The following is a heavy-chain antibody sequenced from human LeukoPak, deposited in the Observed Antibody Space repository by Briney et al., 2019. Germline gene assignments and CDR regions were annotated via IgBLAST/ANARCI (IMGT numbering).Heavy chain of an antibody. D-gene: IGHD2-2*01. J-gene: IGHJ4*02. CDR3: AREVLIVVEPAANTIDY. CDR1: GVSLSSHG. V-gene: IGHV3-33*01. Sequence: GGSLRLSCVVSGVSLSSHGIHWVRQAPGKGLEWVAFIWSDGSSEYYADSVKGRFTVSRDNSKNTVYLQINGLRVEDTAVYFCAREVLIVVEPAANTIDYWGQGTRVTVSS. CDR2: IWSDGSSE.